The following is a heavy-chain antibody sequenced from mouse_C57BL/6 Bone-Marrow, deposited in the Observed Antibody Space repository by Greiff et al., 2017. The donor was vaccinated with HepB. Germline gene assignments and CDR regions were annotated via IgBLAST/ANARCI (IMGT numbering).Heavy chain of an antibody. CDR1: GYTFTSYW. D-gene: IGHD3-1*01. V-gene: IGHV1-61*01. Sequence: QVQLQQSGAELVRPGSSVKLSCKASGYTFTSYWMDWVKQRPGQGLEWIGNIYPSDSETHYNQKFKDKATLTVDKSSSTAYMQLSSLTSEDSAVYYCARSGSGPFAYWGQWTLVTVSA. CDR3: ARSGSGPFAY. J-gene: IGHJ3*01. CDR2: IYPSDSET.